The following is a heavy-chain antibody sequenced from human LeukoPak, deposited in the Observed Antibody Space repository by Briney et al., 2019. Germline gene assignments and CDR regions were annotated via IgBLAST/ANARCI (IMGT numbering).Heavy chain of an antibody. V-gene: IGHV4-59*01. Sequence: SETLSLTCTVSGGSISSYCWSWIRQPPGKGLEWIGYICYSGSTNHNPSLKSRVTISVDPSRNQFSLKLSSVTAADTAIYYCASTPRGKYYYFDSWGQGTLVTVSP. CDR2: ICYSGST. CDR3: ASTPRGKYYYFDS. D-gene: IGHD3-16*01. J-gene: IGHJ4*02. CDR1: GGSISSYC.